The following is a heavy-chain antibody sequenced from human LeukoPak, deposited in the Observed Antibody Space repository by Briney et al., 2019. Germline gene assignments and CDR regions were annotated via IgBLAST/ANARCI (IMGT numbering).Heavy chain of an antibody. Sequence: TGGSLRLSCAASGFTFSSYAMSWVRQAPGKGLEWVSAISGSGGSTYYADSVKGRFTISRDNSKNTLYLQMNSLRAEDTAVYYCVSLWFGEFMTQNYWGQGTLVTVSS. V-gene: IGHV3-23*01. J-gene: IGHJ4*02. CDR1: GFTFSSYA. CDR2: ISGSGGST. D-gene: IGHD3-10*01. CDR3: VSLWFGEFMTQNY.